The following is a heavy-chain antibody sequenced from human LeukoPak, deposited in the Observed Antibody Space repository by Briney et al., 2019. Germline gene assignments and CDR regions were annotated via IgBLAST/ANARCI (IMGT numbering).Heavy chain of an antibody. Sequence: GGSLRLSCATSGFTFSSYAMSWVRQAPGKGLEWVSSISGSGGNTHYADSVKGRFTISRDYSKNTLYLQMNSLRTEETAVYYCAKGPAMVRGTFDPWGQGTLVTVSS. CDR3: AKGPAMVRGTFDP. CDR2: ISGSGGNT. V-gene: IGHV3-23*01. J-gene: IGHJ5*02. CDR1: GFTFSSYA. D-gene: IGHD3-10*01.